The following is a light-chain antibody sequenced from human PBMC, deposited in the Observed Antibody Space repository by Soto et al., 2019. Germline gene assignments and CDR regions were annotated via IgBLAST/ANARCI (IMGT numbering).Light chain of an antibody. CDR2: KAS. V-gene: IGKV1-5*03. CDR3: QQYNSYSTWT. J-gene: IGKJ1*01. CDR1: QSISSW. Sequence: DIQMTQSPSTLSASVGDRVTITCRASQSISSWLAWYQQKPGKAPKLLIYKASSLESGVPSRFSGSGSGTEFTLTNSSLQPDDFATYFFQQYNSYSTWTFGQGTKVEIK.